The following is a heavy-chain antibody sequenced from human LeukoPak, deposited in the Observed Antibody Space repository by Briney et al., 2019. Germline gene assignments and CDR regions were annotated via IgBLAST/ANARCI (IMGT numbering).Heavy chain of an antibody. CDR2: ISSSGGTI. D-gene: IGHD5-24*01. CDR3: AREGDGYKGVYAFDI. CDR1: GFTFSTYE. J-gene: IGHJ3*02. Sequence: GGSLRLSCAASGFTFSTYEMNWVRQAPGKGLEWVSYISSSGGTIYYADSVRGRFTISRDSLKNSLYLQMNNLRAEDTAVYYCAREGDGYKGVYAFDIGGQGTLVTVSS. V-gene: IGHV3-48*03.